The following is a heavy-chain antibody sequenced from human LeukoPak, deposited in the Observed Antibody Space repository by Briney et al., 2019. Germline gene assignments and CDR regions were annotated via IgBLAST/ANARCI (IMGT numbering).Heavy chain of an antibody. CDR3: ARYCPTSCNAGDTFDI. CDR1: GYTFTDYY. CDR2: LNPNSGGT. D-gene: IGHD2/OR15-2a*01. Sequence: ASVRVSCKASGYTFTDYYLHWVRQAPGQGLEWMGWLNPNSGGTNFAQNFQGRVTMTRDTSITTAYMELSTLRSDDTAVYYCARYCPTSCNAGDTFDIWGQGTVVTVSS. V-gene: IGHV1-2*02. J-gene: IGHJ3*02.